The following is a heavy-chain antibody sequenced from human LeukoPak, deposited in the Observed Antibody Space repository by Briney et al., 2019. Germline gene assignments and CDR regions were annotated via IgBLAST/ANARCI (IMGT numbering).Heavy chain of an antibody. J-gene: IGHJ3*02. Sequence: PGGSLRLSCAGSGFTFSHYSMNWVRQAPGKGLEWVSLISGSGGSTYYADSVKGRFTISRDNSKNTLYLQMNSLRAEDTAVFYCAKDRDDYVWGSYLGAFDIWGQGTMVTVSS. CDR1: GFTFSHYS. V-gene: IGHV3-23*01. D-gene: IGHD3-16*01. CDR3: AKDRDDYVWGSYLGAFDI. CDR2: ISGSGGST.